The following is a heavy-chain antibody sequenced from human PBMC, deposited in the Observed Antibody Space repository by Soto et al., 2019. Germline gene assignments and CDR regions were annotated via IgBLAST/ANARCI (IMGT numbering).Heavy chain of an antibody. CDR3: ARVTGDYYDSSGYYGFDY. V-gene: IGHV3-11*06. CDR1: GFTFSDYY. CDR2: ISSSSSYT. Sequence: GGSLRLSCAASGFTFSDYYMSWIRQAPGKGLEWVSYISSSSSYTNYADSVKGRFTISRDNAKNSLYLQMNSLRAEDTAVYYCARVTGDYYDSSGYYGFDYWGQGTLVTVSS. D-gene: IGHD3-22*01. J-gene: IGHJ4*02.